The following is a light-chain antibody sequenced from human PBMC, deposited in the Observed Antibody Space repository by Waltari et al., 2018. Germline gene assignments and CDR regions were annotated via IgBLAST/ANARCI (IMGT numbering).Light chain of an antibody. V-gene: IGLV3-1*01. CDR2: QDS. CDR1: TLGDKY. J-gene: IGLJ2*01. Sequence: SYELTQPPSVSVSPGQTASITCYGDTLGDKYSYWYQQRPGQSPVLVISQDSQRPSAIPERFSGSNSGNTATLTISGTQAMDEADYYCQAWDSSTVVFGGGTKLAVL. CDR3: QAWDSSTVV.